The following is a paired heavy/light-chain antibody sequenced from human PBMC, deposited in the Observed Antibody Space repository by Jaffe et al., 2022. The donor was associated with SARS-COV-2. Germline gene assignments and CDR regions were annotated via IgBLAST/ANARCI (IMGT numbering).Heavy chain of an antibody. Sequence: EVQLVESGGGLVQPGGSLRLSCAASGFTFNNYSMNWVRQAPGRGLEWVSKISSGSDDTFYADSVKGRFTISRDNAQNSLYLQMTSLRDGDTAFYYCARGRLTARRHDAFDVWGQGTVVAVYS. D-gene: IGHD2-21*01. CDR2: ISSGSDDT. J-gene: IGHJ3*01. CDR3: ARGRLTARRHDAFDV. V-gene: IGHV3-48*02. CDR1: GFTFNNYS.
Light chain of an antibody. Sequence: QLVLTQSPSASASLGASVKLTCTLSSGHSRYPIAWYQQQPDKGPRYLMKVNRDGSHTMGDGIPDRFSGSSSGAERYLIISSLQSEDEGDYYCQTWGTDIPAVFGGGTQLTVL. J-gene: IGLJ7*01. V-gene: IGLV4-69*01. CDR1: SGHSRYP. CDR3: QTWGTDIPAV. CDR2: VNRDGSH.